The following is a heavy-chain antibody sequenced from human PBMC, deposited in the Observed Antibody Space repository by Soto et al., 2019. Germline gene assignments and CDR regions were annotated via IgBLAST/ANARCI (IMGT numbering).Heavy chain of an antibody. Sequence: SVKVSCKASEGTFSSYAISWVRQAPGQGLEWMGRIIPVFRTANYAQRFQDRVTITADDSTSTAFMELSSLKSEDTAVYYCARGLVVVPAAEINFDYWGQGTPVTVSS. D-gene: IGHD2-2*01. CDR2: IIPVFRTA. V-gene: IGHV1-69*13. CDR1: EGTFSSYA. J-gene: IGHJ4*02. CDR3: ARGLVVVPAAEINFDY.